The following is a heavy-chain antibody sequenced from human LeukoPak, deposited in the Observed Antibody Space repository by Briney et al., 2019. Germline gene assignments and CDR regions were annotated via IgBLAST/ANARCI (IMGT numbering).Heavy chain of an antibody. V-gene: IGHV5-10-1*01. J-gene: IGHJ2*01. Sequence: GESLKISCKGSGYSFISNWISWVRQMPGKGLEWMGRIDPSDSYTNYSPSFQGHVTISADKSTTTAYLQWSSLRASDTAMYYCARQSSAVALPYRNFDLWGRGTLVTVSS. CDR1: GYSFISNW. D-gene: IGHD6-13*01. CDR3: ARQSSAVALPYRNFDL. CDR2: IDPSDSYT.